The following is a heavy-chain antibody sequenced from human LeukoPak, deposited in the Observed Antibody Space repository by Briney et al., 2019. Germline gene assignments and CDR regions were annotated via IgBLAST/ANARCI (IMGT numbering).Heavy chain of an antibody. J-gene: IGHJ4*02. V-gene: IGHV4-59*01. CDR3: ARSGSGSSVTDY. Sequence: PSETLSLTCTVSGGSISNYYWSWIRQAPGKGLEWIGYIYYSGSTNYNPSLKSRVTISVDTSKNQFSLKLSSVTAADTAVYYCARSGSGSSVTDYWGQGTLVTVSS. CDR1: GGSISNYY. CDR2: IYYSGST. D-gene: IGHD3-10*01.